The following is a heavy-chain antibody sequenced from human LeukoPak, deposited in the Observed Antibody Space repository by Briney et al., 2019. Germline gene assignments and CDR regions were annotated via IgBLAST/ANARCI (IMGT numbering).Heavy chain of an antibody. D-gene: IGHD3-9*01. CDR3: ARDRAYDILTGYYNEAEFDY. J-gene: IGHJ4*02. CDR2: ISAYNSNT. CDR1: GYTFTSYG. Sequence: ASVKVSCKASGYTFTSYGISWVRQAPGQGLEWMGWISAYNSNTNYAQKLQGRVTMTTDTSTSTAYMELRSLRSDDTAVYYCARDRAYDILTGYYNEAEFDYWGQGTLVTVSS. V-gene: IGHV1-18*01.